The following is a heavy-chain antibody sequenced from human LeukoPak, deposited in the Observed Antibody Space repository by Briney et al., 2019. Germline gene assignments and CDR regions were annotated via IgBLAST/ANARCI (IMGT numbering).Heavy chain of an antibody. J-gene: IGHJ5*02. Sequence: SETLSLTCTVSGYSISSGYYWGWIRQPPGKGLEWIASIYHSGSIYYNPSLKSRVTISVDTSKDQFSLKLNSVTATDTAVYYCARETYYYDSSSPDWFDPWGQGTLVTVSS. D-gene: IGHD3-22*01. CDR3: ARETYYYDSSSPDWFDP. CDR2: IYHSGSI. V-gene: IGHV4-38-2*02. CDR1: GYSISSGYY.